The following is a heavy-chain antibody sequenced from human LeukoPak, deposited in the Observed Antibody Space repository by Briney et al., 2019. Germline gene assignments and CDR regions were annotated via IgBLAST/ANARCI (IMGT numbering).Heavy chain of an antibody. D-gene: IGHD2-2*01. CDR2: ISSSGGST. J-gene: IGHJ5*02. Sequence: PGGSLRLSCAASGFTFSNYVISWVRQAPGKGLEWASTISSSGGSTYYADSVKGRFTISRDNSKNTLYLQMNSLRAEDTAVYYRAKALGYCSSTTCYNWFDPWGQGTLVTVSS. V-gene: IGHV3-23*01. CDR1: GFTFSNYV. CDR3: AKALGYCSSTTCYNWFDP.